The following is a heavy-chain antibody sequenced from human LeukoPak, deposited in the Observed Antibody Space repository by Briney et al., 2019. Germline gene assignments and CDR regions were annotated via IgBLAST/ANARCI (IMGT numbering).Heavy chain of an antibody. CDR2: IYHSGST. J-gene: IGHJ4*02. V-gene: IGHV4-39*01. CDR3: AGYCGGGSCADS. Sequence: SETLSLTCTVSGGSISSSSYYWGWIRQPPGKGLEWIGSIYHSGSTYYNPSLKSRVTISVDTSKNQVSLQLNSVTAADTAVYYCAGYCGGGSCADSWGQGTLVTVSS. CDR1: GGSISSSSYY. D-gene: IGHD2-15*01.